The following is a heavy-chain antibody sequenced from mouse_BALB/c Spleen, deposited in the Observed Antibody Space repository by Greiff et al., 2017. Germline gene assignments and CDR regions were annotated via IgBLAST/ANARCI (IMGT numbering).Heavy chain of an antibody. CDR1: GFAFSSYD. CDR3: ARECPYYYGSSHYAMDY. Sequence: EVKLVESGGGLVKPGGSLKLSCAASGFAFSSYDMSWVRQTPEKRLEWVAYISSGGGSTYYPDTVKGRFTISRDNAKNTLYLQMSSLKSEDTAMYYCARECPYYYGSSHYAMDYWGQGTSVTVSS. CDR2: ISSGGGST. V-gene: IGHV5-12-1*01. D-gene: IGHD1-1*01. J-gene: IGHJ4*01.